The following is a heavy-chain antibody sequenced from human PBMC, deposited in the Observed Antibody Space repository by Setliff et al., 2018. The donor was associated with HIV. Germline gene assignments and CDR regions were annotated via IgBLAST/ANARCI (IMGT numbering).Heavy chain of an antibody. D-gene: IGHD3-22*01. CDR3: AKDLVYYDSSGDLDS. CDR1: GLTFSSYA. Sequence: GGSLRLSCAASGLTFSSYAMSWVRQAPGQGLAWVSSISGSGGSPYYADSVKGRFTISRDNSKNTLYLQMNSLRAEDTAVYYCAKDLVYYDSSGDLDSWGQGTLVTVS. J-gene: IGHJ4*02. V-gene: IGHV3-23*01. CDR2: ISGSGGSP.